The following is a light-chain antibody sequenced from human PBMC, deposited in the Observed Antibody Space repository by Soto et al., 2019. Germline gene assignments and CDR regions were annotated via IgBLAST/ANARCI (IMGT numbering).Light chain of an antibody. CDR2: AAS. CDR3: QQIHSTSSYT. Sequence: DIQMTQSPSSLSAAVGDRVTFTCQASQNIRNYLNWYQQRPGKTPNLLVYAASNLRSGVPSRFSGSGSGTDFTLTISSLQPEDFGTYYCQQIHSTSSYTFGQGSRVDVK. CDR1: QNIRNY. J-gene: IGKJ2*01. V-gene: IGKV1-39*01.